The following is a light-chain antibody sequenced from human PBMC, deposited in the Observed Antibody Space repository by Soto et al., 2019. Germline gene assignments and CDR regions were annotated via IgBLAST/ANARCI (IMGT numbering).Light chain of an antibody. Sequence: QSALTQPASVSGSPGQSITISCTGTSGDIGSYNRVSWYQQHPGKAPKLVIYEVSYRPSGVSSRFSGSKSGNTASLTISGLQPDDDADYFCGSYTSSRTFVFGSGTKLTVL. CDR3: GSYTSSRTFV. V-gene: IGLV2-14*01. J-gene: IGLJ1*01. CDR2: EVS. CDR1: SGDIGSYNR.